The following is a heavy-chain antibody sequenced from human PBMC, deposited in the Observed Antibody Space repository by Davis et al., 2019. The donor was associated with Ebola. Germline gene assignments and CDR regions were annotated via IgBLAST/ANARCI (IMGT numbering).Heavy chain of an antibody. J-gene: IGHJ4*02. D-gene: IGHD3-22*01. Sequence: AASVKVSCKASGYTFTGYYMYWVRQAPGQGLEWMGWINPSGGSTSYAQKFQGRVTMTRDTSTSTVYMELSSLRSEDTAVYYCARDLDSSGYYFDHWGQGTLVTVSS. CDR2: INPSGGST. CDR1: GYTFTGYY. V-gene: IGHV1-46*01. CDR3: ARDLDSSGYYFDH.